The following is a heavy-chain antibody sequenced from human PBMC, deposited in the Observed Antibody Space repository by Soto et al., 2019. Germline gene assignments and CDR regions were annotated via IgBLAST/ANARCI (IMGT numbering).Heavy chain of an antibody. J-gene: IGHJ5*02. CDR1: GGSISSGVYS. CDR2: IYHSGST. Sequence: SETLSLTCAVSGGSISSGVYSWSGIRQPPGKGLEWIGYIYHSGSTYYNPSLKSRVTISVDRSKNQFSLKLSSVTAADTAVYYCARGEWEQEAFDPWGQGTLVTVSS. CDR3: ARGEWEQEAFDP. V-gene: IGHV4-30-2*01. D-gene: IGHD1-26*01.